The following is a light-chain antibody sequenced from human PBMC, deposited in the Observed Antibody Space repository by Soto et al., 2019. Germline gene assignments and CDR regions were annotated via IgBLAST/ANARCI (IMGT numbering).Light chain of an antibody. CDR3: QSYDSSLSV. CDR1: SSNIGAGYD. CDR2: GNS. V-gene: IGLV1-40*01. Sequence: QSVLTQPPSVSGAPGQRVTISCTGSSSNIGAGYDVHWYQQLPGTAPKLLIYGNSNRPSGVPDRFSGPKSGTSASLAITGLQAEDEADYYCQSYDSSLSVFGTGTKVTVL. J-gene: IGLJ1*01.